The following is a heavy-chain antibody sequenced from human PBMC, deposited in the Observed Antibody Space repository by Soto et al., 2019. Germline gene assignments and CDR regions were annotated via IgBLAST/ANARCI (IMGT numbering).Heavy chain of an antibody. CDR3: ARNYGDYGTNDY. CDR1: GGSISSYY. CDR2: IYYSGST. Sequence: PSETLSLTCTVSGGSISSYYWSWIRQPPGKGLEWIGYIYYSGSTNYNPSLKSRVTISVDTSKNQFSLKLSSVTAADTAVYYCARNYGDYGTNDYWGQGTLVTVSS. D-gene: IGHD4-17*01. J-gene: IGHJ4*02. V-gene: IGHV4-59*01.